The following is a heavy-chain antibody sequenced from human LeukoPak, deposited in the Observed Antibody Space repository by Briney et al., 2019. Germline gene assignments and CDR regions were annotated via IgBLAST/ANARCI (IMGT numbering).Heavy chain of an antibody. J-gene: IGHJ6*03. V-gene: IGHV3-7*01. Sequence: GGSLRLSCAASGFTFSTYWMSWVRQAPGKGLEWVANIHQDGSEKYYVDSVKGRFTISSDNAKNSLYLQMNSLRAEDTAVYYCARRGQLLLNYYYYYMDVWGKGTTVTVSS. CDR1: GFTFSTYW. CDR2: IHQDGSEK. CDR3: ARRGQLLLNYYYYYMDV. D-gene: IGHD3-10*01.